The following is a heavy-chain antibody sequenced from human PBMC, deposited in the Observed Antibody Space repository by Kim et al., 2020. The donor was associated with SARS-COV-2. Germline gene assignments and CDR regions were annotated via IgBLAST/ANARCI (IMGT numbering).Heavy chain of an antibody. CDR2: ISYNGDRT. D-gene: IGHD3-10*01. Sequence: GGSLRLSCAASGFTFNSFGMNWIRQAPGKGLEWVSVISYNGDRTYYADSVKGRFTISRDNSKNTLYLQMNSLRADDTAVYFCAKGGGGRNPFDIWGQGTMVIVSS. CDR3: AKGGGGRNPFDI. CDR1: GFTFNSFG. J-gene: IGHJ3*02. V-gene: IGHV3-23*01.